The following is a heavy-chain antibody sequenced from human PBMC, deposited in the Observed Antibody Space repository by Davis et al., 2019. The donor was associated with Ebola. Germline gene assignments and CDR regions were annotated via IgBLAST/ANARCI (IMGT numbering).Heavy chain of an antibody. Sequence: GGSLRLSCAASGFTFSSYWMSWVRQAPGKGLERVANIKQDGSEKYYVDSVKGRFTISRDNAKNSLYLQMNSLRAEDTAVYYCARENGDYDALRQYNWFDPWGQGTLVTVSS. CDR2: IKQDGSEK. V-gene: IGHV3-7*03. CDR3: ARENGDYDALRQYNWFDP. J-gene: IGHJ5*02. CDR1: GFTFSSYW. D-gene: IGHD4-17*01.